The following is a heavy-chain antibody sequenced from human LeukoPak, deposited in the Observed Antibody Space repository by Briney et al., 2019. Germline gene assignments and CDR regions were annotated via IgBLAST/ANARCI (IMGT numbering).Heavy chain of an antibody. CDR1: GGSISSSSYY. V-gene: IGHV4-39*01. CDR3: ARPQHIVVVTAIPD. Sequence: PSETLSLTCTVSGGSISSSSYYWGRIRQPPGKGLEWIGSIYYSGSTYYNPSLKSRVTISVDTSKNQFSLKLSSVTAADTAVYYCARPQHIVVVTAIPDWGQGTLVTVSS. J-gene: IGHJ4*02. CDR2: IYYSGST. D-gene: IGHD2-21*02.